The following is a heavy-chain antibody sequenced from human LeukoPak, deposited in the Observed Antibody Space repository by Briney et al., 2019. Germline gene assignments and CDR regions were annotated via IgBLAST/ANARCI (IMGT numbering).Heavy chain of an antibody. Sequence: SETLSLTCAVYGGSFSGYYWGWIRQPPGKGLEWIGEINHSGSTNYNPSLKSRVTISVDTSKNQFSLKLSSVTAADTAVYYCARVIGYCSGGSCYSFLRGAFDIWGQGTMVTVSS. V-gene: IGHV4-34*01. CDR1: GGSFSGYY. D-gene: IGHD2-15*01. CDR2: INHSGST. CDR3: ARVIGYCSGGSCYSFLRGAFDI. J-gene: IGHJ3*02.